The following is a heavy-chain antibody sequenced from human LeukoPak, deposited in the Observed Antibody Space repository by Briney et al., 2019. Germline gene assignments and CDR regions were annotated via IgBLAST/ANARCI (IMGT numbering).Heavy chain of an antibody. CDR3: ARDRSLSSFGELFL. CDR1: GVTFMGHA. D-gene: IGHD3-10*01. J-gene: IGHJ4*02. CDR2: VSYDETSK. V-gene: IGHV3-30*10. Sequence: PGGILRLCCAPSGVTFMGHAVHWIRQEQGRGLEWVAVVSYDETSKYYTDSVKGRFTISRDNSKNTVYLQMTNLRAEDTALYYCARDRSLSSFGELFLWGQGTLVTVSS.